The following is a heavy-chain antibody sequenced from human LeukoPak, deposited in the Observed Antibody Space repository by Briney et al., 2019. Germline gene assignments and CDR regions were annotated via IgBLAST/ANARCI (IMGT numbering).Heavy chain of an antibody. J-gene: IGHJ3*02. Sequence: PSETLSLTCTVSGGSISSSSYYWGWIRQPPGKGLEWIGSIYYSGSTYYNPSLKSRVTISVDTSKNQFSLKLSSVTAADTAVYYCARERLEYYYDSSGYYYRAFDIWGQGTMVTVSS. CDR1: GGSISSSSYY. D-gene: IGHD3-22*01. CDR3: ARERLEYYYDSSGYYYRAFDI. V-gene: IGHV4-39*07. CDR2: IYYSGST.